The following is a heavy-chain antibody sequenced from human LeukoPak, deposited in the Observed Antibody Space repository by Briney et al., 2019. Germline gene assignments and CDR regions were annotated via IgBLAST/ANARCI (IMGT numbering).Heavy chain of an antibody. CDR1: GYTFTSYA. Sequence: ASVKVSCKASGYTFTSYAMNWVRQAPGQGLEWMGWINPNSGGTNYAQKFQGRVTMTRDTSISTAYMELSRLRSDDTAVYYCARDGHSASYCTNGVCYNYWGQGTLVTVSS. CDR3: ARDGHSASYCTNGVCYNY. D-gene: IGHD2-8*01. J-gene: IGHJ4*02. V-gene: IGHV1-2*02. CDR2: INPNSGGT.